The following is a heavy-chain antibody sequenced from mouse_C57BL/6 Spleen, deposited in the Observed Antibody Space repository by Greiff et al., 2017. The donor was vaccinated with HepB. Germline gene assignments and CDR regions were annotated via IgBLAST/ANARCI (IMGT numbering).Heavy chain of an antibody. CDR1: GYAFSSSW. V-gene: IGHV1-82*01. J-gene: IGHJ4*01. Sequence: VQLQESGPELVKPGASVKISCKASGYAFSSSWMNWVKQRPGKGLEWIGRLYPGDGDTNYNGKFKGKATLTADKSSSTAYMQLSSLTSEDSAVYFCARYNDYEDAMDYWGQGTSVTVSS. CDR2: LYPGDGDT. D-gene: IGHD2-4*01. CDR3: ARYNDYEDAMDY.